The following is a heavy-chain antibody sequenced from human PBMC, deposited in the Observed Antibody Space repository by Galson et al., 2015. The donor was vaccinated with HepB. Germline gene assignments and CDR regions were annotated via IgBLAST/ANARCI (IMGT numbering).Heavy chain of an antibody. CDR2: INRDGSST. J-gene: IGHJ6*01. V-gene: IGHV3-74*01. Sequence: SLRLSCAASGFTFRSHWMHWVRQAPGKGLVWVSRINRDGSSTNYADSVKGRFAISRDNAKNTLYLQMCSLRAEDTAVYYCARGIEVVPDASGMDVWGQGTTGTGAS. D-gene: IGHD2-2*01. CDR3: ARGIEVVPDASGMDV. CDR1: GFTFRSHW.